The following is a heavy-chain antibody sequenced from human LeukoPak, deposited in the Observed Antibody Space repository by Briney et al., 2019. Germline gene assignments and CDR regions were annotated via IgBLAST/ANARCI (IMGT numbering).Heavy chain of an antibody. CDR2: INWNGGST. Sequence: GGSLRLSCAASGFTFDDYGMSWVRHAPGKGREWVSGINWNGGSTGYADSVKGRFTISRDNAKNSLYLQMNSLRAEDTALYHCARKSPFQRVFDYWGQGTLVTVSS. J-gene: IGHJ4*02. CDR1: GFTFDDYG. CDR3: ARKSPFQRVFDY. V-gene: IGHV3-20*01.